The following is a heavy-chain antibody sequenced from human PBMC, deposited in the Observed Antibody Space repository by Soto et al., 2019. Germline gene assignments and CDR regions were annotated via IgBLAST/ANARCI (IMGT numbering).Heavy chain of an antibody. J-gene: IGHJ5*02. V-gene: IGHV3-23*01. CDR3: AKDHTDYDFWSGRNWFDP. Sequence: PGGSLRLSCAASGFTFSSYAMSWVRQAPGKGLEWVSAISGSGGSTYYADSVKGRFTISRDNSKNTLYLQMNSLRAEDTAVYYCAKDHTDYDFWSGRNWFDPWGQGTLVTVSS. CDR1: GFTFSSYA. CDR2: ISGSGGST. D-gene: IGHD3-3*01.